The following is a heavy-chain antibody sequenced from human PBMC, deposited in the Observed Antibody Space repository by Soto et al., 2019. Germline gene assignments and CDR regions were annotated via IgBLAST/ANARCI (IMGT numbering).Heavy chain of an antibody. Sequence: GGSLRLSCAASGFTFSSYGMHWVRQAPGKGLEWVAVISYDGSNKYYADSVKGRFTISRDNSKNTLYLQMNSLRAEDTAVYYCAKDAVPAAMSYYYYYYMDVWGKGTTVTVSS. CDR3: AKDAVPAAMSYYYYYYMDV. V-gene: IGHV3-30*18. D-gene: IGHD2-2*01. J-gene: IGHJ6*03. CDR1: GFTFSSYG. CDR2: ISYDGSNK.